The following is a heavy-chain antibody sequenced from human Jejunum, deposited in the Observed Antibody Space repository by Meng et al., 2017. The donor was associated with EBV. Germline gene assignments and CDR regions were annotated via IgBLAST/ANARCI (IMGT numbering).Heavy chain of an antibody. V-gene: IGHV3-30*04. CDR2: ISYDGSYE. Sequence: QVQLVESGXGVVQPGXSLRLSCAASGFTFSRKSMHWVRQAPGKGLEWVAVISYDGSYEHHADSVKGRFTISRDNSKNTLYLQLNSLRAEDTAVYYCVRDVLGYSAYWGQGTLVTVSS. D-gene: IGHD2-15*01. CDR1: GFTFSRKS. CDR3: VRDVLGYSAY. J-gene: IGHJ4*02.